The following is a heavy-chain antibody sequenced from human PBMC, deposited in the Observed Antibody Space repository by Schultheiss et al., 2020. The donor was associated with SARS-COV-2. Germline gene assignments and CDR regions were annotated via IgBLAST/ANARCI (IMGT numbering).Heavy chain of an antibody. Sequence: SVKVSCKASGGTFSSYAISWVRQAPGQGLEWMGGIIPIFGTANYAQKFQGRVTITADESTSTAYMELSSLRSDDTAVYYCARDLSLRYQVEGYWGQGTLVTVSS. V-gene: IGHV1-69*13. J-gene: IGHJ4*02. CDR1: GGTFSSYA. CDR3: ARDLSLRYQVEGY. CDR2: IIPIFGTA. D-gene: IGHD2-2*01.